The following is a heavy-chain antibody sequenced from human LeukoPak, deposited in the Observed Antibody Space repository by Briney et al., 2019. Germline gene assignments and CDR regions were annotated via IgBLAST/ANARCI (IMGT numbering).Heavy chain of an antibody. CDR3: GKTTVGYSSGQKPAWPVDY. D-gene: IGHD5-18*01. J-gene: IGHJ4*02. CDR2: IYYSGST. Sequence: SQTLSLTGTVSGVSISSVDYYWSWIRQHPGRGLEWNGYIYYSGSTYNNPTLKSRVTISVATSKNQFSLKLSSVTAAETAVYYCGKTTVGYSSGQKPAWPVDYWGQGTLVTVSS. V-gene: IGHV4-31*03. CDR1: GVSISSVDYY.